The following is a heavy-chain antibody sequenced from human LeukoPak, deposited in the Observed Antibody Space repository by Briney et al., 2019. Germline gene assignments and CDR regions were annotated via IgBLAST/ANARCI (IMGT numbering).Heavy chain of an antibody. J-gene: IGHJ6*02. CDR2: IYYSGST. CDR3: ASTGAYGSGSFGESDYYYGMDV. D-gene: IGHD3-10*01. CDR1: GGSISSYY. V-gene: IGHV4-59*08. Sequence: PSETLSLTCTVSGGSISSYYWSWIRQPPGKGLEWIGYIYYSGSTNYNPSLKSRVTISVDTSKNQSSLKLSSVTAADTAVYYCASTGAYGSGSFGESDYYYGMDVWGQGTTVTVSS.